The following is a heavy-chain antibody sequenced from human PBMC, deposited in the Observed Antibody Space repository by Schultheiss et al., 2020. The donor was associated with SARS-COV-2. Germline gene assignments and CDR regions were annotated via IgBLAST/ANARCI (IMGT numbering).Heavy chain of an antibody. J-gene: IGHJ5*02. CDR1: GDSINSTGYY. Sequence: SETLSLTCTVSGDSINSTGYYWNWIRQPAGKGLEWIGYIYYTGSTNYNPSLKSRVTVSVDTSKNQFSLKLSSVTAADTAVYYCARGTTGTTNWFDPWGQGTLVTVSS. V-gene: IGHV4-61*10. CDR2: IYYTGST. D-gene: IGHD1-1*01. CDR3: ARGTTGTTNWFDP.